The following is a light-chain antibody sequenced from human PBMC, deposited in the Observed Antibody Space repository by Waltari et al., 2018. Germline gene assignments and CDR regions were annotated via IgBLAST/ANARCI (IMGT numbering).Light chain of an antibody. CDR1: SLRSYY. Sequence: SSELTQDPAVSVALGQTVRITCQGDSLRSYYASWYKQKAGQAPVLVIYGKNNRPSGIPDRFSGSSSGNTASLTITRAQAEDEADYYCNSRDSSGNPLVAFGGGTKLTVL. J-gene: IGLJ2*01. CDR2: GKN. CDR3: NSRDSSGNPLVA. V-gene: IGLV3-19*01.